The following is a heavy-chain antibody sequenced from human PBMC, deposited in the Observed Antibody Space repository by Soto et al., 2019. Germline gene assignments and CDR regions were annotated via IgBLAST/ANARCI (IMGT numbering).Heavy chain of an antibody. Sequence: VQLVESGGGLVQPGGSLRLSCAASGFTVSSNYMSWVRQAPGKGLEWVSVIYSGGSEYYAASVKGRFTISRDNSKNKLYLQMNSLRAEDPAVYYCARHGYSYGGGYFDYWGQGTLVTVSS. CDR3: ARHGYSYGGGYFDY. D-gene: IGHD5-18*01. V-gene: IGHV3-66*04. J-gene: IGHJ4*02. CDR1: GFTVSSNY. CDR2: IYSGGSE.